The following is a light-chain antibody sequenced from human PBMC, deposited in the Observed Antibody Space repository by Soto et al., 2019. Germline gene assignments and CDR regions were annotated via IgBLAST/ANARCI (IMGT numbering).Light chain of an antibody. V-gene: IGKV3D-15*01. J-gene: IGKJ3*01. Sequence: EIVMTQSPATLSVSPGARAPLSCRASQTVGSNLAWYQQQPGQPPRLLIYDASNRATGIPARFSGSGSGTDFTLTISSLEPEDFAVYYCQQYSHWPLTFGPGTKVDIK. CDR1: QTVGSN. CDR3: QQYSHWPLT. CDR2: DAS.